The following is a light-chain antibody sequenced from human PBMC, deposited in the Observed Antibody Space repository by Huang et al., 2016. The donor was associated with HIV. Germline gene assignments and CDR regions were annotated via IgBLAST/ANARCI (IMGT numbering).Light chain of an antibody. V-gene: IGKV1-39*01. CDR2: AAS. J-gene: IGKJ3*01. CDR1: QNISSF. Sequence: DIQMTQSPYSLSASVGDRVTITCRASQNISSFLNWYQQKPGKAPTLLIHAASNLLSGVPSRFSGSGSGTNFILSISSLQPDDFVTYNCQQSYSSPLTFGPGTTVDI. CDR3: QQSYSSPLT.